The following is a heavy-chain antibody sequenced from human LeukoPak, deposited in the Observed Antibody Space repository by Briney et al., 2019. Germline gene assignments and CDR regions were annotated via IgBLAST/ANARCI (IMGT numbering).Heavy chain of an antibody. CDR1: GFTFSSYW. V-gene: IGHV3-7*05. Sequence: PGGSLRLSCAASGFTFSSYWMSWVRQAPGKGLEWVANIKQDGSEKYYVDSVKGRFTISRDNAKNSLYLQMNSLRAKDTAVFYCARDLGYGEDAFNIWGQGTMVTVSS. CDR3: ARDLGYGEDAFNI. CDR2: IKQDGSEK. J-gene: IGHJ3*02. D-gene: IGHD5-18*01.